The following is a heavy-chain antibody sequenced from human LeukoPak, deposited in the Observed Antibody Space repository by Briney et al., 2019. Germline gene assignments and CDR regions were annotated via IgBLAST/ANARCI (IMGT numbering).Heavy chain of an antibody. D-gene: IGHD5-24*01. V-gene: IGHV1-8*01. CDR3: ARVQRWLQLLVY. CDR2: MNPNSGNT. CDR1: GYTFTSYD. Sequence: GASVKVSCKASGYTFTSYDINWVRQATGRGLEWMGWMNPNSGNTGYAQKFQGRVTMTRNTSISTAYMELSSLRSEDTAVYYCARVQRWLQLLVYWGQGTLVTVSS. J-gene: IGHJ4*02.